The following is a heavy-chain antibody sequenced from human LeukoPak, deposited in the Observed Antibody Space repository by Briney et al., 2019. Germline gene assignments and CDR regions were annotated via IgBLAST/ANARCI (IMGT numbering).Heavy chain of an antibody. CDR2: IYHSGST. V-gene: IGHV4-38-2*02. Sequence: SETLSLTCTVSGYSISSGYYWGWIRQPPGKGLEWIGSIYHSGSTYYNPSLKSRVTISVDTSKNQFSLKLSSVTAADTAVYYCARDFRGHENSSSREDYWGQGTLVTVSS. CDR1: GYSISSGYY. CDR3: ARDFRGHENSSSREDY. D-gene: IGHD6-13*01. J-gene: IGHJ4*02.